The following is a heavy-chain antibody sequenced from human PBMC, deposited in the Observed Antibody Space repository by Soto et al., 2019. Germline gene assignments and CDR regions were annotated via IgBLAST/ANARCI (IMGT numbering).Heavy chain of an antibody. D-gene: IGHD6-6*01. Sequence: PSETLTLTCTVSGCSVSGGSYYWSWIRQPPGKGREWFGYIYYSGSTNYNPSLKSRVTISVDPSKNQFSLKLSSVTAADTAVYYCARSPRVIAARPPYYFDYWGQGTLVTVSS. CDR2: IYYSGST. V-gene: IGHV4-61*01. CDR3: ARSPRVIAARPPYYFDY. CDR1: GCSVSGGSYY. J-gene: IGHJ4*02.